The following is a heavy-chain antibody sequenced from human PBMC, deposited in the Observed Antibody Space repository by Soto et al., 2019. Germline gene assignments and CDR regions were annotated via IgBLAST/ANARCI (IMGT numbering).Heavy chain of an antibody. Sequence: GQSLNLSCPGSGYNFDNYWIAWVRQVPGKGLEWMGIIYPADSDTRYSPSFQGQVTISADKSISTAYLQWSSLKASDTAMYYCARQLDIVSTDGMDVWGQGTTVTVSS. CDR1: GYNFDNYW. J-gene: IGHJ6*02. CDR3: ARQLDIVSTDGMDV. V-gene: IGHV5-51*01. CDR2: IYPADSDT. D-gene: IGHD5-12*01.